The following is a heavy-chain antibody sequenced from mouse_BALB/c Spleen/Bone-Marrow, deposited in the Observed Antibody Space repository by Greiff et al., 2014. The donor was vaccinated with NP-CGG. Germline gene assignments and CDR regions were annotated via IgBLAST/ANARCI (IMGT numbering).Heavy chain of an antibody. D-gene: IGHD2-14*01. V-gene: IGHV14-3*02. J-gene: IGHJ1*01. CDR1: GFNIKDTY. Sequence: EVQLQQSGADLVKPGASVKLSCTASGFNIKDTYINWVRQRPDQGLEWIGRIDPANGNNKYDPKFQGKATITADTSSNTAYLQLSSLTSEDTVVYYCARDRGWYLDVWGAGTTVTVSS. CDR3: ARDRGWYLDV. CDR2: IDPANGNN.